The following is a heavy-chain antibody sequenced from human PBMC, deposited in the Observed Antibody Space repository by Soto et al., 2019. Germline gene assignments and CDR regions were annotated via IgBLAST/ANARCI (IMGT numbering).Heavy chain of an antibody. D-gene: IGHD6-13*01. Sequence: GGSLRLSCAASGFTFSSYSMNWVRQAPGKGLEWVSSISSSSSYIYYADSVKGRFTISRDNAKNSLYLQMNSLRAEDTAVYYCARDASSLDYYYGMDVWGQGTTVTVSS. CDR2: ISSSSSYI. V-gene: IGHV3-21*01. CDR1: GFTFSSYS. J-gene: IGHJ6*02. CDR3: ARDASSLDYYYGMDV.